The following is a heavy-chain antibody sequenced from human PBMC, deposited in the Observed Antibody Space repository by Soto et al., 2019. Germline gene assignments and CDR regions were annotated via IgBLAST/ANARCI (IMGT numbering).Heavy chain of an antibody. CDR3: AKEGGAAGYCSGMDV. CDR2: ISYDGSNK. CDR1: GFTFSGYG. Sequence: GGSLRLSCAASGFTFSGYGMHWVRQAPGKGLEWVAVISYDGSNKYYADSVKGRFTISRDNSKNTLYLQMNSLRAEDTAVYYCAKEGGAAGYCSGMDVWAQGTTVTGSS. V-gene: IGHV3-30*18. D-gene: IGHD1-26*01. J-gene: IGHJ6*02.